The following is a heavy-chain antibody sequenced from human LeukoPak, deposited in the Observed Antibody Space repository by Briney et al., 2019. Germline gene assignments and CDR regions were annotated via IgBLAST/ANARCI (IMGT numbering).Heavy chain of an antibody. CDR3: ARGRGSDSGWRRFDY. CDR1: AYTFTSYY. J-gene: IGHJ4*02. V-gene: IGHV1-8*01. Sequence: ASVKAASKASAYTFTSYYINCVRPATGHGLEWMGWMNPNRDNTGYAQKFEGRVTITRDTSIRTAYMELSSLTSEDSAVYYCARGRGSDSGWRRFDYWGQGNLVSVSS. D-gene: IGHD6-19*01. CDR2: MNPNRDNT.